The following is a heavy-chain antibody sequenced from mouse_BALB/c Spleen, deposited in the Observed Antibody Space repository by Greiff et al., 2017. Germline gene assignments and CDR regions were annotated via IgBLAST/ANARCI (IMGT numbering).Heavy chain of an antibody. CDR1: GFTFSNYW. D-gene: IGHD4-1*01. CDR3: TRNWDGFAY. CDR2: IRLKSNNYAT. Sequence: DVKLVESGGGLVQPGGSLKLSCVASGFTFSNYWMNWVRQSPEKGLEWVAEIRLKSNNYATQYAESVKGRFTISRDDSKSSVYLQMNNLRAEDAGIYYCTRNWDGFAYWGQGTLVTVSA. V-gene: IGHV6-6*02. J-gene: IGHJ3*01.